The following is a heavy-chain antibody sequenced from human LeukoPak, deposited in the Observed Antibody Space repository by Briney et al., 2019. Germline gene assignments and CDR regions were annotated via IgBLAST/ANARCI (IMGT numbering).Heavy chain of an antibody. V-gene: IGHV3-7*01. J-gene: IGHJ4*02. Sequence: GSLRLSCAASGFTFNSYWMTWVRQAPGKGLEWVASINQDGSQKYYVESLKGRFTISRDNAKNSHYLQMNSLRAEDTAVYYCARARRPGIAVAGIAYPDYWGQGTLVTVSS. CDR1: GFTFNSYW. CDR3: ARARRPGIAVAGIAYPDY. D-gene: IGHD6-19*01. CDR2: INQDGSQK.